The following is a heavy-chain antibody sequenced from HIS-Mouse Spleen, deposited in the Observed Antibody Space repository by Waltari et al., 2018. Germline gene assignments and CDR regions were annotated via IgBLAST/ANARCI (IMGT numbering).Heavy chain of an antibody. CDR2: IYSGGST. CDR3: ARHYYYGSGSYYFDY. J-gene: IGHJ4*02. D-gene: IGHD3-10*01. CDR1: GCTVSCHS. V-gene: IGHV3-53*02. Sequence: EVQLVETGGGLIQPGGSLRLSCADSGCTVSCHSRRWVRRAPGKGLEWVSVIYSGGSTYYADSVKGRFTISRDNSKNTLYLQMNSLRAEDTAVYYCARHYYYGSGSYYFDYWGQGTLVTVSS.